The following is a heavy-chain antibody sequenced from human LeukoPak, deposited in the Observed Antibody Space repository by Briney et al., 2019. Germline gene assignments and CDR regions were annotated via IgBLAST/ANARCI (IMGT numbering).Heavy chain of an antibody. D-gene: IGHD3-9*01. CDR2: IKQDGSEK. J-gene: IGHJ4*02. CDR3: AKRGYFDWLPYFDY. CDR1: GFTFRSYW. V-gene: IGHV3-7*01. Sequence: GGSLRLSCAASGFTFRSYWMNWVRQAPGKGLEWVANIKQDGSEKYNADSVKGRFTISRDNSKNTLYLQMNSLRAEDTAVYYCAKRGYFDWLPYFDYWGQGTLVTVSS.